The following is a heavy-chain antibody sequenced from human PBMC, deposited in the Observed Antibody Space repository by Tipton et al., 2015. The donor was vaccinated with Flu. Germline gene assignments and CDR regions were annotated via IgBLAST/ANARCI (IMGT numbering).Heavy chain of an antibody. J-gene: IGHJ4*02. Sequence: LRLSCTVSGGSISSSSYYWGWIRQPPGKGLEWIGSIYYSGSTYYNPSLKSRVTISVDTSKNQFSLKLSSVTAADTAVYYCARRGYCSGGSCYSYYFDYWGQGTLVTVSS. D-gene: IGHD2-15*01. CDR3: ARRGYCSGGSCYSYYFDY. V-gene: IGHV4-39*01. CDR2: IYYSGST. CDR1: GGSISSSSYY.